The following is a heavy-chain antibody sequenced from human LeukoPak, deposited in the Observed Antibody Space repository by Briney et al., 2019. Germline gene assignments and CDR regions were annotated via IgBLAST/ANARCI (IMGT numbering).Heavy chain of an antibody. V-gene: IGHV1-69*06. Sequence: ASVKVSCKASGGTFSSYAISWVRQAPGQGLEWMGGIIPIFGTANYAQKFQGRVTITADKSTSTAYMELSSLRSEDTAAYYCARDGDYDILTGYYLGGMDVWGKGTTVTVSS. CDR2: IIPIFGTA. D-gene: IGHD3-9*01. CDR1: GGTFSSYA. J-gene: IGHJ6*04. CDR3: ARDGDYDILTGYYLGGMDV.